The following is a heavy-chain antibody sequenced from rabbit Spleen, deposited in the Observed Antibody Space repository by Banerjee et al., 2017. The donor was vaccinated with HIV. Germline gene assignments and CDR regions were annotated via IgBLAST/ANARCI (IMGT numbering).Heavy chain of an antibody. V-gene: IGHV1S43*01. J-gene: IGHJ4*01. CDR2: IYTRDGST. CDR3: ARDAGSGHYIDAYFDL. D-gene: IGHD8-1*01. CDR1: GIDFSNYFY. Sequence: QEQLEESGGGLVKPGGSLTLTCKASGIDFSNYFYMYWVRQAPGKGLELIAWIYTRDGSTYYATWVNGRFTISSHNAQNTLYLQLNSLTAADTATYFCARDAGSGHYIDAYFDLWGPGTLVTVS.